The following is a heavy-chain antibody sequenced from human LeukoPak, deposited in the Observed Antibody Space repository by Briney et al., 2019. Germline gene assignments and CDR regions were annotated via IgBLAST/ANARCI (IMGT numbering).Heavy chain of an antibody. CDR1: GFTVSSNY. D-gene: IGHD6-13*01. J-gene: IGHJ4*02. Sequence: PGGSLRLSCVASGFTVSSNYMSWVRQAPGKGLEWVSVIYSGGSTFYADSVKGRFTISRDNSKNTLYLQMNSLRAEDTAVYYCAKTQYSSSWYVGNYFDYWGQGTLVTVSS. CDR2: IYSGGST. V-gene: IGHV3-53*01. CDR3: AKTQYSSSWYVGNYFDY.